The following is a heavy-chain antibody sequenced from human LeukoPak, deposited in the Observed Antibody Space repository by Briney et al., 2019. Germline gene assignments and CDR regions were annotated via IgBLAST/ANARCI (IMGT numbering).Heavy chain of an antibody. CDR2: ISSSSSTI. V-gene: IGHV3-48*02. CDR3: ARDLQSQGYCSGGSCYSDAFDI. CDR1: GFTFSSYS. D-gene: IGHD2-15*01. Sequence: GGSLRLSCAASGFTFSSYSMNWVRQAPGKGLEWVSYISSSSSTIYYADSVKGRFTISRDNAKNSLYLQMNSPRDEDTAVYYCARDLQSQGYCSGGSCYSDAFDIWGQGTMVTVSS. J-gene: IGHJ3*02.